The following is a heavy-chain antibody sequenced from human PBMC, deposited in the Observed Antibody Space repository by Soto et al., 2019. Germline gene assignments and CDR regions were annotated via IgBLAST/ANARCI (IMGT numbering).Heavy chain of an antibody. CDR2: IDWDDDK. Sequence: ESGPTLVNPTQTLTLTCTFSGFSLSTSGMCVSWIRQPPGKALEWLARIDWDDDKYYSTSLKTRLTISKDTSKDQVVLTMTNMDPVDTATYYCARILGSSSSSSYYYYMDVWGKGTTVTVSS. J-gene: IGHJ6*03. V-gene: IGHV2-70*11. CDR3: ARILGSSSSSSYYYYMDV. CDR1: GFSLSTSGMC. D-gene: IGHD6-6*01.